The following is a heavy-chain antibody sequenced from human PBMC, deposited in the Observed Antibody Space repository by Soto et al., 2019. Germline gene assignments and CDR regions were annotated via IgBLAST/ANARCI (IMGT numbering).Heavy chain of an antibody. CDR1: GFTFSTYW. J-gene: IGHJ4*02. CDR3: ARVAFYGDQADY. V-gene: IGHV3-7*01. D-gene: IGHD4-17*01. CDR2: IKEDGSAK. Sequence: EVQLVESGGGLVQPGGSLRLSCAASGFTFSTYWMNWVRQAPGKGLEWVANIKEDGSAKSFGDSVKGRFTISRDNAKNSLYLQMSSLRVEDTAVYYCARVAFYGDQADYWGQGTLVTVSS.